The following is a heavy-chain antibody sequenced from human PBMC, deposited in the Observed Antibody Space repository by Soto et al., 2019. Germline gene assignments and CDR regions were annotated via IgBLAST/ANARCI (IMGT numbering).Heavy chain of an antibody. CDR1: GGSISSSSYY. V-gene: IGHV4-39*01. Sequence: QLQLQESGPGLVKPSETLSLTCTVSGGSISSSSYYWGWICQPPGKGLEWIGSIYYSGSTYYNPSLKGRVTISVDTSQKQFSLKLSSVTVADTAVYYCARRDYYYGSGPLFDYWGQGTLVTVSS. CDR3: ARRDYYYGSGPLFDY. D-gene: IGHD3-10*01. CDR2: IYYSGST. J-gene: IGHJ4*02.